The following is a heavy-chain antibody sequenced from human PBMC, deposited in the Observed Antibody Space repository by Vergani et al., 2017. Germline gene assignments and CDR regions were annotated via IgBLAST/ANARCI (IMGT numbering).Heavy chain of an antibody. J-gene: IGHJ5*02. CDR3: ARYSADTSLAYCGGDCYWDL. Sequence: VQLQQWGAGLLKPSETLSLTCAVYGGSFSGYYWSWIRQPPGKGLEWVSGINWNGGSTGYADSVKGRFTISRDNAKNSLYLQMNSLRAEDTALYHCARYSADTSLAYCGGDCYWDLWGQGTLVTVSS. CDR1: GGSFSGYY. V-gene: IGHV3-20*01. D-gene: IGHD2-21*01. CDR2: INWNGGST.